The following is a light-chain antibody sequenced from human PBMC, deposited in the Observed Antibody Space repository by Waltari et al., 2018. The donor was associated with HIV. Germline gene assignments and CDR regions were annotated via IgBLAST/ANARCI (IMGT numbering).Light chain of an antibody. J-gene: IGLJ2*01. V-gene: IGLV3-21*01. CDR1: NIGSKS. CDR3: QVWDTNTDQYVI. CDR2: HDT. Sequence: SYVLTQSPSVSVAPGKTARITCGGQNIGSKSVNWYQQQPGQAPVMVIYHDTDRPSGIPGRVSGSNAEDTATLTIRRVEAGDEADYYCQVWDTNTDQYVIFGGGTNLAV.